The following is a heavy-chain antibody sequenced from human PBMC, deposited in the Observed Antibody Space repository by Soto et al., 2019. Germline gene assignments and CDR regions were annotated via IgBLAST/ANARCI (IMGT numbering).Heavy chain of an antibody. CDR2: FRRSNGVA. V-gene: IGHV3-23*01. Sequence: EVQMLESGGYLVQPGGSLRVSCASGFTFSHYTMAWVRQAPGKGLEWVSGFRRSNGVAYYADSVKGRFTISRDNSKNTVFLQMNSLRAEDTAVYYCANGGLHGSIDGGLSYFHHWDQGTLVTVSS. CDR3: ANGGLHGSIDGGLSYFHH. J-gene: IGHJ4*02. D-gene: IGHD2-15*01. CDR1: GFTFSHYT.